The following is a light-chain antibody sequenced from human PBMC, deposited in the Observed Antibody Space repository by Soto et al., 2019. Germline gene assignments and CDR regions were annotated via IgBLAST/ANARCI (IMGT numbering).Light chain of an antibody. Sequence: QSALTQPASVSGSPGQSITTSCTGTSSDVGGYNFVSWYQHHPGRAPKLMIYEVSNRPSGVSYRFSGSKSGNTASLTISGLQAEDEADYYCSSYTSSVTLVFGGGTKLTVL. CDR2: EVS. CDR1: SSDVGGYNF. V-gene: IGLV2-14*01. J-gene: IGLJ3*02. CDR3: SSYTSSVTLV.